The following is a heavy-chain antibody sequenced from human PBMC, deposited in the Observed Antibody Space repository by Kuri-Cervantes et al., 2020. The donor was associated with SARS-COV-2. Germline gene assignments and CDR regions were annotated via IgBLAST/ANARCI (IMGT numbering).Heavy chain of an antibody. J-gene: IGHJ3*01. Sequence: KVSCKGSGFRFTTYWIGWVRQTPGKGLEWMAIIYPTDSDTRYSPSFQGQVTISADKSISTAYLQWSSLKASDSAMYYCARTRGSYYTDAFDLWGQGTMVTVSS. D-gene: IGHD1-26*01. V-gene: IGHV5-51*01. CDR2: IYPTDSDT. CDR3: ARTRGSYYTDAFDL. CDR1: GFRFTTYW.